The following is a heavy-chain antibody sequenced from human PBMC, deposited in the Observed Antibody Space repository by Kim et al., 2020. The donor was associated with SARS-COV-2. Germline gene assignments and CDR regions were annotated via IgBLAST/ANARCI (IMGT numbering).Heavy chain of an antibody. CDR2: IIPIFGTA. V-gene: IGHV1-69*13. Sequence: SVKVSCKASGGTFSSYAISWVRQAPGQGLEWMGGIIPIFGTANYAQKFQGRVTITADESTSTAYMELSSLRSEDTAVYYCASPRIVVDTAMVPAGSYYYYYGMDVWGQGTTVTVSS. J-gene: IGHJ6*02. CDR3: ASPRIVVDTAMVPAGSYYYYYGMDV. D-gene: IGHD5-18*01. CDR1: GGTFSSYA.